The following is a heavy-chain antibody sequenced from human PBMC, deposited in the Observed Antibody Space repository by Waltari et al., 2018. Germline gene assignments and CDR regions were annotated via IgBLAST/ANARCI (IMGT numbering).Heavy chain of an antibody. Sequence: EVQLVESGGGLVKPGGSLRLSGAAPVFTISSFGMSWVRQAPGKGLEWVSSTTNSNTYIYYADSVKGRFTVSIDNAKNSLYLQMNSLRADDTAVYFCARALTTPNDYWGQGTLVTVSS. V-gene: IGHV3-21*03. CDR3: ARALTTPNDY. CDR2: TTNSNTYI. J-gene: IGHJ4*02. CDR1: VFTISSFG. D-gene: IGHD4-17*01.